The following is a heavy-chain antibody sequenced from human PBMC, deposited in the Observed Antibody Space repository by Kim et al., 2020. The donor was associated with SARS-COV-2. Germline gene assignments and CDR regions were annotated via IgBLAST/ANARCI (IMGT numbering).Heavy chain of an antibody. D-gene: IGHD6-6*01. CDR1: GFTFGDYA. CDR2: ISWNSAGI. J-gene: IGHJ4*02. Sequence: GGSLRLSCAASGFTFGDYAMHWVRQAPGKGLEWVSGISWNSAGIGYADSVKGRFTISRDNAKNSLYLRMNSLRAEDTAFYYCAKGSHSIAARRGGPHLNYYFDYWGQGILVTVSS. CDR3: AKGSHSIAARRGGPHLNYYFDY. V-gene: IGHV3-9*01.